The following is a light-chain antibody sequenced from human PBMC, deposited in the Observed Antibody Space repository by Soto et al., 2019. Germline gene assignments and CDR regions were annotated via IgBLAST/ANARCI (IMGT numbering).Light chain of an antibody. V-gene: IGKV3-15*01. J-gene: IGKJ1*01. CDR3: QQYSKWPPWT. CDR2: RAS. CDR1: QSLSGN. Sequence: TLTGSPGETVTLSCRASQSLSGNLAWYQQKPGQAPRLLIFRASTRATGAPARFSGRGSGTEFTLTISGLQSEDFAVYYCQQYSKWPPWTVGPVTKVEIK.